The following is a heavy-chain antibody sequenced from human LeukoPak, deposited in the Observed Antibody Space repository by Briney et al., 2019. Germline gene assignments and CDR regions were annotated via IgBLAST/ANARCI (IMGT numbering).Heavy chain of an antibody. CDR2: ISSSSGYI. J-gene: IGHJ4*02. CDR3: ARGNSVAGTDISY. Sequence: WGSLRLSCAASGFTFSTYSMNWVRQAPGKGLEWGSSISSSSGYIYYADSVKGRFTISRDNAKNSLNLQMNSLRAEDTAVYYCARGNSVAGTDISYWGQGTLVTVSS. CDR1: GFTFSTYS. V-gene: IGHV3-21*01. D-gene: IGHD6-19*01.